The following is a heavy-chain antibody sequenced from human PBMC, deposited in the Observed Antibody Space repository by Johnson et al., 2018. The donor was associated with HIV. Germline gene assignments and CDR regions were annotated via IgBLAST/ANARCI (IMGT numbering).Heavy chain of an antibody. CDR2: IFSGGST. J-gene: IGHJ3*02. D-gene: IGHD5-24*01. V-gene: IGHV3-66*01. CDR3: ARGCRDGYTCDAFDI. Sequence: EVQLVESGGGLVQPGGSLGLSCAASGFTVNNNYMTWVRQAPGKGLEWVSVIFSGGSTYYADSVKGRFTISRDNSKNTLYLQMNSLRAEDTAVYYCARGCRDGYTCDAFDIWGQGTMVTVSS. CDR1: GFTVNNNY.